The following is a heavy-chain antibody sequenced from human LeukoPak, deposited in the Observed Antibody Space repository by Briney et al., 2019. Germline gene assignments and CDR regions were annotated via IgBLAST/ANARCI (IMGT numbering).Heavy chain of an antibody. D-gene: IGHD1-1*01. CDR3: ARQRVLHDAFDI. J-gene: IGHJ3*02. Sequence: GGSLRLSCAASGFTFSSYAMNWVRQAPGKGLEWVSAITGSGGRTYYADSVKGRFTISRDNSKNTLYLQMNSLRAEDTAVYYCARQRVLHDAFDIWGQGTMVTVSS. CDR2: ITGSGGRT. V-gene: IGHV3-23*01. CDR1: GFTFSSYA.